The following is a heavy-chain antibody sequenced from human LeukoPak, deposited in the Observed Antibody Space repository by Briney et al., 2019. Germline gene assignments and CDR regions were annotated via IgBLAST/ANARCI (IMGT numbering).Heavy chain of an antibody. CDR2: IYNSGST. Sequence: SETLSLTCTVSGGSISRYYWSWIRQPPGKGLEWIGYIYNSGSTNYNPSLKSRVTISVDTSKNQFSLKLKSVVAADTAVYYCARELGRAFDIWGQGKLVTVSS. CDR3: ARELGRAFDI. CDR1: GGSISRYY. J-gene: IGHJ3*02. V-gene: IGHV4-59*01.